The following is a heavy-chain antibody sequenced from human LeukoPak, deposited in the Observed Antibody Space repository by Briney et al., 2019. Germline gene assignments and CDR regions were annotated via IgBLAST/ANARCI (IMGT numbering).Heavy chain of an antibody. Sequence: PSETLSLTCTVSGGSISSYYWSWIRQPPGKGLEWIGYIYYSGSTNYNPSLKSRVTISVDTSKNQFSLKLSSVTAADTAVYYCARLWSDYYDSSGFIDYWGQGTQVTVSS. CDR2: IYYSGST. J-gene: IGHJ4*02. D-gene: IGHD3-22*01. CDR1: GGSISSYY. V-gene: IGHV4-59*01. CDR3: ARLWSDYYDSSGFIDY.